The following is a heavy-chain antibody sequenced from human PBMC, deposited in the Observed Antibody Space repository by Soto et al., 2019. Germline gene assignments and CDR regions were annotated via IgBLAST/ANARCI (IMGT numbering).Heavy chain of an antibody. Sequence: GASVKVSCKASGYTFTSYGISWVRQAPGQGLEWMGWISAYNGNTNYAQKLQGRVTMTTDTSTSTAYMELRSLRSDDTAVYYCARVSPDNFVVVPADRPEGNWLDPSGQGTLVPVSS. V-gene: IGHV1-18*01. J-gene: IGHJ5*02. CDR1: GYTFTSYG. CDR2: ISAYNGNT. D-gene: IGHD2-2*01. CDR3: ARVSPDNFVVVPADRPEGNWLDP.